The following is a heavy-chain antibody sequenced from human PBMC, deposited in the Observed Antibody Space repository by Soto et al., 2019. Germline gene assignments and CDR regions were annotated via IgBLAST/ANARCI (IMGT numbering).Heavy chain of an antibody. CDR1: EFTFSGRS. CDR2: IDKVGTDS. D-gene: IGHD3-10*01. V-gene: IGHV3-74*01. CDR3: ARGWFGPDV. J-gene: IGHJ6*03. Sequence: EVQLVESGGGLVQPGGSLRLSCAASEFTFSGRSVHWVRQAPGKGLVWVSGIDKVGTDSTYADSVKGRFTSSRDNAKNTVYLQMNSLRVKNTAVCYCARGWFGPDVWGKGTTVTFSS.